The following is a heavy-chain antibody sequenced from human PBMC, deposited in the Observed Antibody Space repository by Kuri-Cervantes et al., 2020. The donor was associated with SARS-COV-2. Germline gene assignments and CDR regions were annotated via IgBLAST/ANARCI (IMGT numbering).Heavy chain of an antibody. CDR1: GFTFSSYA. D-gene: IGHD3-10*01. V-gene: IGHV3-23*01. J-gene: IGHJ6*02. CDR3: AKDGAPYYYGSGSLFGMDV. CDR2: ISGSGGST. Sequence: GESLKISCAASGFTFSSYAMSWVRQAPGKGLEWVSAISGSGGSTYHADSVKGRFTISRDNSKNTLYLQMNSLRAEDTAVYYCAKDGAPYYYGSGSLFGMDVWGQGTTVTVSS.